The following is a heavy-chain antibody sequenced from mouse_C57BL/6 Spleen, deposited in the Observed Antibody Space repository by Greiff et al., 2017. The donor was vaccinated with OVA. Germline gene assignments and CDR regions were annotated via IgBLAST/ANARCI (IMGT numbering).Heavy chain of an antibody. Sequence: VHLVESGPGLVAPSQSLSITCTVSGFSLTSYGVDWVRQPPGKGLEWLGVIWGGGSTNYNSDLMSRLSISKDNSKSQVFLKMNSLQTDDTAMYYCAKHNDYYYGNYVGYCDVWGTGTTVTVSS. D-gene: IGHD2-1*01. CDR1: GFSLTSYG. V-gene: IGHV2-9*01. CDR3: AKHNDYYYGNYVGYCDV. CDR2: IWGGGST. J-gene: IGHJ1*03.